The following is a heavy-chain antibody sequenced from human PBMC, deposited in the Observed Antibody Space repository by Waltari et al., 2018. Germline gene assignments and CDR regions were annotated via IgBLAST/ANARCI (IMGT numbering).Heavy chain of an antibody. CDR1: GSSFSSYR. J-gene: IGHJ5*02. V-gene: IGHV3-7*01. CDR3: ARGVASMIRGVVDWFDP. CDR2: INQDGSEK. D-gene: IGHD3-10*01. Sequence: EVQLVESGGGLVQPGGCLRLSCAAAGSSFSSYRMSWARQAPGRGLEWVANINQDGSEKHYVDSVKGRFTVSRDNAKSSLYLQMNSLRADDTAVYYCARGVASMIRGVVDWFDPWGQGTLVTVSS.